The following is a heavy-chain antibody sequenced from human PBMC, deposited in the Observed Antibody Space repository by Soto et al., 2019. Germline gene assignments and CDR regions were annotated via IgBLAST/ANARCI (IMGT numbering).Heavy chain of an antibody. CDR3: SRVSSSIVVFPDYGMDV. D-gene: IGHD2-15*01. Sequence: QVQLVQSGVEVKKPGASVTVSCKASGYTFISHGISWVRQAPGQGLEWLGWISGQNGNTNYAPELQGRVTLTTDTSTRTAYMELRSLRSDDTAVYYCSRVSSSIVVFPDYGMDVWGQGTTVTVSS. V-gene: IGHV1-18*04. CDR1: GYTFISHG. J-gene: IGHJ6*02. CDR2: ISGQNGNT.